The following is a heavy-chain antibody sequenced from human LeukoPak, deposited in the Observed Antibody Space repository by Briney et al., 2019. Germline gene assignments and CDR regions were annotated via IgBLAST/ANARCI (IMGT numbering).Heavy chain of an antibody. CDR2: ISSSGRTI. J-gene: IGHJ6*02. CDR1: GFTFSDYY. V-gene: IGHV3-11*01. Sequence: GGSLRLSCAASGFTFSDYYMSWIRQAPGKGLEWVSYISSSGRTIYYADSVKGRFTISRDNAKNSLYLQMNSLRVEDTAVYYCANVPDYGDYRICYYFGMDVWGQGTTVTVSS. D-gene: IGHD4-17*01. CDR3: ANVPDYGDYRICYYFGMDV.